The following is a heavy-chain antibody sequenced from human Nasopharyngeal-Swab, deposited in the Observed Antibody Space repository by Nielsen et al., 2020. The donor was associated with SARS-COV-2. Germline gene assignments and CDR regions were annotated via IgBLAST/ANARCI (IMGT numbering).Heavy chain of an antibody. D-gene: IGHD2-21*01. J-gene: IGHJ6*02. CDR2: INSDGSST. Sequence: GASLKISCAASGFTFSSYWMHWVRQAPGKGLVWVSRINSDGSSTSYADSVKGRFTISRDNAKNTLYLKMNSLRAEDTAVYYCARENCGGDCYSPGYYYYGMDVWGQGTTVTVSS. V-gene: IGHV3-74*01. CDR3: ARENCGGDCYSPGYYYYGMDV. CDR1: GFTFSSYW.